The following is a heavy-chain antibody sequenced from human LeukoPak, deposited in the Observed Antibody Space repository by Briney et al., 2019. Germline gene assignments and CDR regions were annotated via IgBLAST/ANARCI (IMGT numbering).Heavy chain of an antibody. CDR2: MPYDGSNT. D-gene: IGHD6-19*01. V-gene: IGHV3-30*02. CDR3: AKEMGQWMATDY. Sequence: PGGSLRLSCAASGFTFSSNAMSWVRQAPGKGLEWVAFMPYDGSNTYYVDSVKGRFTISRDNSKNTLFLQMNSLRAEDTAVYHCAKEMGQWMATDYWGQGTLVTVSS. CDR1: GFTFSSNA. J-gene: IGHJ4*02.